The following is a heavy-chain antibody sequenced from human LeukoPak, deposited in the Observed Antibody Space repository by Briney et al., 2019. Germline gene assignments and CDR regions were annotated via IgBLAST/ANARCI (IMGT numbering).Heavy chain of an antibody. CDR2: IIVIFGTP. CDR3: ARDVDSSMVTNWFDS. V-gene: IGHV1-69*13. CDR1: GGTFSSYP. J-gene: IGHJ5*01. D-gene: IGHD5-18*01. Sequence: SVKVSCKASGGTFSSYPFSWVRQAPGQGLEWLGGIIVIFGTPNYPQKFHGRVTITADESTSTVYMELSSLRSEDTAMCYCARDVDSSMVTNWFDSWGQGTLVTVSS.